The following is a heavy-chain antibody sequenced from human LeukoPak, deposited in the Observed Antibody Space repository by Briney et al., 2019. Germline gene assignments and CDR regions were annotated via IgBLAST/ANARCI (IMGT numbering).Heavy chain of an antibody. D-gene: IGHD6-19*01. CDR3: ARPITGYSSGWYYDY. V-gene: IGHV5-51*01. Sequence: KPGESLKISCKGSGYSFTSYWIGWVRQMPGKGLEWMGIIYPGDSDTRYSPSFQGQVTISADKSISTAYLQWSSRKASDTAMYYCARPITGYSSGWYYDYWGQGTLVTVSS. CDR2: IYPGDSDT. CDR1: GYSFTSYW. J-gene: IGHJ4*02.